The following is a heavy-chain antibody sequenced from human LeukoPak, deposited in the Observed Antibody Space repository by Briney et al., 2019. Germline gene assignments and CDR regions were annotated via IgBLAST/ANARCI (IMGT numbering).Heavy chain of an antibody. J-gene: IGHJ4*02. V-gene: IGHV4-30-2*01. CDR2: IYHSGST. D-gene: IGHD1-26*01. CDR3: ARDSGATHLFDY. Sequence: SETLSLTCTVSGGSISSGGYYWSWIRQPPGKGLEWIGYIYHSGSTYYNPSLKSRVTISVDRSKNQFSLKLSSVTAADTAVYYCARDSGATHLFDYWGQGTLVTVSS. CDR1: GGSISSGGYY.